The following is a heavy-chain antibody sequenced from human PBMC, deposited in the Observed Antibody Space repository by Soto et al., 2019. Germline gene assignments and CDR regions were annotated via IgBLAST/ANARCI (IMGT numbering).Heavy chain of an antibody. CDR3: ARHLYASWGYGSKWYYFDY. V-gene: IGHV4-4*02. D-gene: IGHD3-16*01. J-gene: IGHJ4*02. CDR1: GGSISSSNW. CDR2: IYHSGST. Sequence: SETLSLTCAVSGGSISSSNWWSWVRQPPGKGLEWIGEIYHSGSTNYKPSLKSRVTISVDKSKNQFSLKLSSVTAADTAVYYCARHLYASWGYGSKWYYFDYWGQGTLVTVS.